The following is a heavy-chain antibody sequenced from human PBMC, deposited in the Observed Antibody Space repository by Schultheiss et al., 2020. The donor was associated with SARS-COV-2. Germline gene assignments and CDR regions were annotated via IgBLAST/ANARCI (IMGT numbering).Heavy chain of an antibody. V-gene: IGHV1-18*04. D-gene: IGHD3-10*01. CDR1: GYTFTSYY. CDR2: ISAYNGNT. CDR3: AAPTGSYTAFDI. Sequence: ASVKVSCKASGYTFTSYYMHWVRQAPGQGLEWMGWISAYNGNTNYAQKLQGRVTMTTDTSTSTAYMELRSLRSDDTAVYYCAAPTGSYTAFDIWGQGTMVTVSS. J-gene: IGHJ3*02.